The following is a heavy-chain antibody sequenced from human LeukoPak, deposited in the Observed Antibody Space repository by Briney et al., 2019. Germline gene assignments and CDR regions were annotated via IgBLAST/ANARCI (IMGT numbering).Heavy chain of an antibody. CDR2: ISYDGSNK. J-gene: IGHJ4*02. Sequence: GGSLRLSCAASGFTFSTYWMSWVRQAPGKGLEWVAVISYDGSNKYYADSVKGRFTISRDNSKNTLYLQMNSLRAEDTAVYYCARPLSLYGDYGGFDYWGQGTLVTVSS. D-gene: IGHD4-17*01. CDR1: GFTFSTYW. V-gene: IGHV3-30*03. CDR3: ARPLSLYGDYGGFDY.